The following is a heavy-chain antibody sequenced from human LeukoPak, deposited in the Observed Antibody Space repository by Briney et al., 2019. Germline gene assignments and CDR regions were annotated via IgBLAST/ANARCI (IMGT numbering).Heavy chain of an antibody. D-gene: IGHD2-2*01. V-gene: IGHV3-30-3*01. J-gene: IGHJ3*02. CDR2: ISYDGSNK. Sequence: HPGRSVRLSCVASGFTFSSYAMHWVRQAPGKGLEWVAVISYDGSNKYYADSVKGRFTISRDNSKNTLYLQMNSLRAEDTAVYYCARAMAFDIWGQGTMVTVSS. CDR3: ARAMAFDI. CDR1: GFTFSSYA.